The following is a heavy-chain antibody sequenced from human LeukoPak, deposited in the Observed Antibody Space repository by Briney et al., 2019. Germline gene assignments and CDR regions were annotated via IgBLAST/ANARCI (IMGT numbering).Heavy chain of an antibody. J-gene: IGHJ4*02. Sequence: PGGSLRLSCAASGFSFSDHHMSWVRQVPGKGLEWLAYISRDGNIIVYADSVKGRFIISRDNAKQSVYLEMTSLRPEDTAVYYCARYVLLMDYWGQGTLVTVSP. V-gene: IGHV3-11*01. CDR1: GFSFSDHH. D-gene: IGHD3-16*01. CDR3: ARYVLLMDY. CDR2: ISRDGNII.